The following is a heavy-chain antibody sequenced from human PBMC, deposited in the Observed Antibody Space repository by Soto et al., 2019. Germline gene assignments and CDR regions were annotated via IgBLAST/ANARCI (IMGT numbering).Heavy chain of an antibody. CDR3: AKDGGYSSGWYYYYGMDV. CDR2: ISGSGGST. V-gene: IGHV3-23*01. Sequence: PGGSLRLSCAASGFTFSSYAMSWVRQAPGKGLEWVSAISGSGGSTYYADSVKGRFTISRDNSKNTLYLQMNGLRAEDTAVYYCAKDGGYSSGWYYYYGMDVWGQGTTVTVSS. CDR1: GFTFSSYA. D-gene: IGHD6-19*01. J-gene: IGHJ6*02.